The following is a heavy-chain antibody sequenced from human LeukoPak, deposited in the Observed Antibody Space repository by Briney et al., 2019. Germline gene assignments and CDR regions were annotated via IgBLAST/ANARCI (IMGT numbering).Heavy chain of an antibody. CDR1: GGSISSSSYY. D-gene: IGHD5-24*01. CDR2: IYYSGST. CDR3: AGGRDGYNYNYFDY. J-gene: IGHJ4*02. Sequence: SENLSPTCTVSGGSISSSSYYWGWIRQPPGKGLEWIGSIYYSGSTYYNPSLKSRVTISVDTSKNQFSLKLSSVTAADTAVYYCAGGRDGYNYNYFDYWGQGTLVTVSS. V-gene: IGHV4-39*01.